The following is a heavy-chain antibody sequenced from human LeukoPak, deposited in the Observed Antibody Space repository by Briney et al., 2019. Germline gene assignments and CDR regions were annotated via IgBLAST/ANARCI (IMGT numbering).Heavy chain of an antibody. D-gene: IGHD1-26*01. CDR2: ISGSGGST. J-gene: IGHJ6*02. CDR3: AKDRRVGARDYYYYGMDV. CDR1: GFTFSSYA. Sequence: GGSLRLSCAASGFTFSSYAMNWVRQAPGKGLEWVSGISGSGGSTTYADSVKGRFTISRDNSKNTLYLQMNRLRAADTAVYYCAKDRRVGARDYYYYGMDVWGQGTTVTVSS. V-gene: IGHV3-23*01.